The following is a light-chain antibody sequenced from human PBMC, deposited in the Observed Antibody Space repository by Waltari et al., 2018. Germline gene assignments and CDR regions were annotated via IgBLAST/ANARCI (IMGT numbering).Light chain of an antibody. CDR1: QIVGIF. Sequence: EIVLTQSLATLSLSPGQRATLSCRASQIVGIFLAWYQQKPGQAPRLLIYETSKRATGIPARFSGSGSGTDFALTISSLEPEDFAVYYCQQRSNWPPLTFGGGTRVEIK. V-gene: IGKV3-11*01. J-gene: IGKJ4*01. CDR3: QQRSNWPPLT. CDR2: ETS.